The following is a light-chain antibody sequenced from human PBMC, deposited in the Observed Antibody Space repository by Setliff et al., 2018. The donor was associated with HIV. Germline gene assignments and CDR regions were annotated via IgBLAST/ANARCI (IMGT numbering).Light chain of an antibody. J-gene: IGLJ1*01. CDR1: SIGTYKY. CDR2: DVN. CDR3: KTYTGSSPLYV. V-gene: IGLV2-14*03. Sequence: QSVLTQPASVSGSPGQSITISCTGTSIGTYKYVSWYQQHPGKASKLMIYDVNERPSGISRRFSGPKSGNTASLTISGLQAEDEADYYCKTYTGSSPLYVFGTGTKVTVL.